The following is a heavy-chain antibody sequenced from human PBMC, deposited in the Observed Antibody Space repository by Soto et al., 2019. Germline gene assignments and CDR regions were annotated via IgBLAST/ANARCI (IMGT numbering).Heavy chain of an antibody. CDR1: GFTFSSYA. V-gene: IGHV3-23*01. J-gene: IGHJ3*02. CDR3: AKDPDTAMVFKSTPGLNAFDI. Sequence: EVQLLESGGGLVQPGGSLRLSCAASGFTFSSYAMSWVRQAPGKGLEWVSAISGSGGSTYYADSVKGRFTISRDNSKNKMYLQMNSLRAKDTAVYYCAKDPDTAMVFKSTPGLNAFDIWGQGTMVTVSS. CDR2: ISGSGGST. D-gene: IGHD5-18*01.